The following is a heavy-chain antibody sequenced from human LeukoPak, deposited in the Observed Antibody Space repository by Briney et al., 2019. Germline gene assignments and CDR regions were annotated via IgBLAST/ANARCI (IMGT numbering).Heavy chain of an antibody. Sequence: PGGSLRLSCVASEFIFSGYSMNWVRQAPGKGLEWVSSISSSSYYIYYADSVKGRFTISRDNAKNSLFLQMNNLRAEDTAVYYCATTREIQLWFSYDIWGQGTMVTVSS. CDR2: ISSSSYYI. V-gene: IGHV3-21*01. CDR3: ATTREIQLWFSYDI. J-gene: IGHJ3*02. CDR1: EFIFSGYS. D-gene: IGHD5-18*01.